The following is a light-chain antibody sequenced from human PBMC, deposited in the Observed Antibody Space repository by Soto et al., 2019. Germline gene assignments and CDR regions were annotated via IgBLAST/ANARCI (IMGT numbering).Light chain of an antibody. CDR1: QIVSSH. V-gene: IGKV3-15*01. Sequence: EILMTQSPATLSVSPGERATLSCRASQIVSSHFAWYQQKPGQAPRLLIYGAYTRATGTPARSTGSGSGTEFTLTTSTLQSEDFAVYSCQQYNNWRTFGQGTKVDIK. J-gene: IGKJ1*01. CDR3: QQYNNWRT. CDR2: GAY.